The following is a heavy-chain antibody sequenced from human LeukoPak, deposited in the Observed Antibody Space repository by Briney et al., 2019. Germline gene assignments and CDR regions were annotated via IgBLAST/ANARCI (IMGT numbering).Heavy chain of an antibody. J-gene: IGHJ2*01. CDR3: AREFIEGDYYDSSGYGFDL. CDR1: GDSINTHY. CDR2: IDYRGNT. D-gene: IGHD3-22*01. V-gene: IGHV4-59*11. Sequence: SETLSLTCAVSGDSINTHYWNWIRQPPGKGLEWMGYIDYRGNTNYIPSLKSRLSISVDTSKNQFSLKLSSVTAADTAVYYCAREFIEGDYYDSSGYGFDLWGRGTLVTVSS.